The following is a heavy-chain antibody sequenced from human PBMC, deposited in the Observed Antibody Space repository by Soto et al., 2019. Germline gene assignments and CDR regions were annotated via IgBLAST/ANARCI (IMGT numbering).Heavy chain of an antibody. CDR1: GYTFTDYL. V-gene: IGHV1-46*01. CDR3: ARETPGTGSFDF. J-gene: IGHJ4*02. D-gene: IGHD1-26*01. CDR2: INPNNGDT. Sequence: ASVKVSCKASGYTFTDYLIHWVRQGPGQGLEWMGIINPNNGDTSYAQQFQGRVALTRDTSTNTLYMELSGLISEDTAVYSCARETPGTGSFDFWGQGAPVTVSS.